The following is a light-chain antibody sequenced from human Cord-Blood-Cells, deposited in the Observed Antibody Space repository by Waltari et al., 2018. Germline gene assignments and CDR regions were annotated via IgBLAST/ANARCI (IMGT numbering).Light chain of an antibody. CDR3: CSYAGSSTWV. CDR1: SSDVGSYNL. Sequence: QSALTQPASVPGSPGQSITISCTGTSSDVGSYNLASWYQQHPGKAPKLMIYEGSKRPSGVSNRFSGSKSGNTASLTISGLQAEDEADYYCCSYAGSSTWVFGGGTKLTVL. CDR2: EGS. J-gene: IGLJ3*02. V-gene: IGLV2-23*01.